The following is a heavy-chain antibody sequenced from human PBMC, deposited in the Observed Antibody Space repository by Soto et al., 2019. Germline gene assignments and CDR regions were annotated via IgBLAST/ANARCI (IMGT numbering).Heavy chain of an antibody. CDR1: GDSISTNTYS. D-gene: IGHD3-22*01. Sequence: SETLSLTCTVSGDSISTNTYSWGWIRQPPGKGLEWIGYFYPSGTPHHNPSLKSRVTISVDTSKNQFYLKLSSVTAADTAVYYCAREYNYDSSGIGFDSWGQGTLVTVSS. CDR3: AREYNYDSSGIGFDS. V-gene: IGHV4-61*01. J-gene: IGHJ4*02. CDR2: FYPSGTP.